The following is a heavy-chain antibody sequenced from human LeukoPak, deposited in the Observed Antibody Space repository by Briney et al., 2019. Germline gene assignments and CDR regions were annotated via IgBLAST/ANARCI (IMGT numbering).Heavy chain of an antibody. J-gene: IGHJ4*02. CDR2: VYYSGST. V-gene: IGHV4-59*01. CDR1: GDFITASY. D-gene: IGHD7-27*01. Sequence: PSETLSLTCTVSGDFITASYWSWIRQPPGKGLEWIGYVYYSGSTEYSPSLRSRVTISLEMSKHQFSLNVTSVTAADTAVYYCATNTGTVFDYWGQGALVTVSS. CDR3: ATNTGTVFDY.